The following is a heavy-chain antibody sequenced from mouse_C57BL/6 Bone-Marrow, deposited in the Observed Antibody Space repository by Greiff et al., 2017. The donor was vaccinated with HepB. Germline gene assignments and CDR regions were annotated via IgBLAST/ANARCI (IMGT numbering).Heavy chain of an antibody. CDR3: ARQGITTVVASGGRYFDV. CDR1: GFTFSDYG. D-gene: IGHD1-1*01. CDR2: ISSGSSTI. Sequence: EVQGVESGGGLVKPGGSLKLSCAASGFTFSDYGMHWVRQAPEKGLEWVAYISSGSSTIYYADTVKGRFTISRDNAKNTLFLQMTSLRSEDTAMYYCARQGITTVVASGGRYFDVWGTGTTVTVSS. J-gene: IGHJ1*03. V-gene: IGHV5-17*01.